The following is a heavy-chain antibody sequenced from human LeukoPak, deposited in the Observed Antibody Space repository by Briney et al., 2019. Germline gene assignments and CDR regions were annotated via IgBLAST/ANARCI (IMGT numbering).Heavy chain of an antibody. CDR1: GFTFSSYS. V-gene: IGHV3-21*01. Sequence: PGGSLRLSCAASGFTFSSYSMNWVRQAPGKGLEWVSSISSSSSYIYYADSVKDRFTISRDNAKNSLYLQMNSLRAEDTAVYYCARDLDTVTWDYWGQGTLVTVSS. CDR2: ISSSSSYI. D-gene: IGHD4-17*01. J-gene: IGHJ4*02. CDR3: ARDLDTVTWDY.